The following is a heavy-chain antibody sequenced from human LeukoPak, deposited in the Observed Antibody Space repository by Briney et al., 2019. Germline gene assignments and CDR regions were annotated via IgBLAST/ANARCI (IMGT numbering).Heavy chain of an antibody. Sequence: PGGSLRLSCAASGFTFSIYSMTWVRQTPGKGPEWVSYISDSSGAIYYADSVEGRFTISRDNDKNSLYLQMNGLRVDDTAVYYCARGYGTSWFYSWGQGTLVTVSS. CDR3: ARGYGTSWFYS. J-gene: IGHJ5*01. D-gene: IGHD6-13*01. V-gene: IGHV3-48*04. CDR2: ISDSSGAI. CDR1: GFTFSIYS.